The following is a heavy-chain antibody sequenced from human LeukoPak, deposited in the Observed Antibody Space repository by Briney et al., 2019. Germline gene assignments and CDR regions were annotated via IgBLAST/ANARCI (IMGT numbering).Heavy chain of an antibody. CDR1: GFTVSSNY. CDR3: AKDRKYIYDRSGSFIDY. CDR2: IFSGGST. V-gene: IGHV3-53*05. D-gene: IGHD3-22*01. Sequence: GGSLRLSCAASGFTVSSNYMSWVRQAPGKGLEWVSVIFSGGSTYYADSVKGRFTISRDNAKHSLFLQMNSLRAEDTAVYYCAKDRKYIYDRSGSFIDYWGQGTLVTVSS. J-gene: IGHJ4*02.